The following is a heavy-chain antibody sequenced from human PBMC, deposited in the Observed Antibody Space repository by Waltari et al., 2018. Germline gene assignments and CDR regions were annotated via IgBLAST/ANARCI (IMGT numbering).Heavy chain of an antibody. D-gene: IGHD3-22*01. CDR1: GGSFSGYY. CDR2: INHSGAT. V-gene: IGHV4-34*02. CDR3: ARRSPVSLIVVDEGAFDV. J-gene: IGHJ3*01. Sequence: QVKLEQWGAGLLKPSETLSLTCAVYGGSFSGYYWSWIRQSPGRGLEWIWEINHSGATNYHPSLKSRVTTSVDTSTNQFSLKLNFVSAADTAMYFCARRSPVSLIVVDEGAFDVWGHGTMVNVSS.